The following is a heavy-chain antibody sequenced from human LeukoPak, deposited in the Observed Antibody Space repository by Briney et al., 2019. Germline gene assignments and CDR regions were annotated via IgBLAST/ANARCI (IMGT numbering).Heavy chain of an antibody. CDR3: ARKPLIAYCGGDCYPARNAFDI. J-gene: IGHJ3*02. Sequence: SETLSLTCVVYGGSFSGYYWSWIRQPPGKGLEWIGEINHSGSTNYNPSLKSRVTISVDTSKNQFSLKLSSVTAADTAVYYCARKPLIAYCGGDCYPARNAFDIWGQGTMVTVSS. CDR2: INHSGST. D-gene: IGHD2-21*02. CDR1: GGSFSGYY. V-gene: IGHV4-34*01.